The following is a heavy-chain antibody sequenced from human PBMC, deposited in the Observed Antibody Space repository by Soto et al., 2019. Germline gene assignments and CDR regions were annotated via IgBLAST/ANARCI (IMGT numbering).Heavy chain of an antibody. CDR3: ARDPEGYCSSTSCYSDP. CDR2: ISSSSSYI. V-gene: IGHV3-21*01. J-gene: IGHJ5*02. Sequence: GGSLRLSCAASGFTFSSYSMNWVRQAPGKGLEWVSSISSSSSYIYYADSVKGRFTISRDNAKNSLYPQMNSLRAEDTAVYYCARDPEGYCSSTSCYSDPWGQGTLVTVSS. CDR1: GFTFSSYS. D-gene: IGHD2-2*01.